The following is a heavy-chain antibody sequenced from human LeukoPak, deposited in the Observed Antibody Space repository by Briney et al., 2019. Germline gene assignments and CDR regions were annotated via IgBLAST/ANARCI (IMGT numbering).Heavy chain of an antibody. Sequence: SETLSLTCTVSGGSISSYYWSWIRQPPGKGLEWIGFISHSGSTYYNPSLKSRVTMSVDRSENQFSLKLSSVTAADTAVYYCARGSIVPSTIFDYWGQGALVTVSS. CDR3: ARGSIVPSTIFDY. CDR2: ISHSGST. J-gene: IGHJ4*02. CDR1: GGSISSYY. D-gene: IGHD2-2*02. V-gene: IGHV4-59*04.